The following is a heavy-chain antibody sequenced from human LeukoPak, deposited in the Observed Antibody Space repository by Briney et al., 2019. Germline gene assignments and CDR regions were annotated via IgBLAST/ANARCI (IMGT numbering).Heavy chain of an antibody. CDR3: ARRIAGSSTGGSSQQ. J-gene: IGHJ1*01. V-gene: IGHV3-7*01. Sequence: GGSLRLSCAASGFIFSNDWMVWVRQAPGKGLEWVANIKQDGSEKHYVDSVKGRFTISRDNAKNSLYLQMNSLVAEDTAVYYWARRIAGSSTGGSSQQGGQGTLVSVYS. CDR1: GFIFSNDW. CDR2: IKQDGSEK. D-gene: IGHD3-10*01.